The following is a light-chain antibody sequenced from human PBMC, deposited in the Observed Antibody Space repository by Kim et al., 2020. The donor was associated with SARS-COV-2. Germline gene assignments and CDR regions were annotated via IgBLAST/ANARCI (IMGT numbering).Light chain of an antibody. J-gene: IGLJ2*01. Sequence: SYELTQPPSLSVAPGTTARLTCGGNNIGTKSVHWYQQRPGQAPLLVIFYDSDRPSVIPERFSGSNSGNTATLTISGVEAGDEADYFCQLWDSSSDQWIFGGGTKLTVL. CDR1: NIGTKS. CDR2: YDS. V-gene: IGLV3-21*01. CDR3: QLWDSSSDQWI.